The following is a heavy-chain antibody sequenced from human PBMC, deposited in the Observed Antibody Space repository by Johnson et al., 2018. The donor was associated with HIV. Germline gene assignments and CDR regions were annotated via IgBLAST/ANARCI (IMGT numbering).Heavy chain of an antibody. D-gene: IGHD5-18*01. CDR2: IRYDGSNK. J-gene: IGHJ3*02. Sequence: QVQLVESGGGVVQPGGSLRLSCAASGFTFSSYGMHWVRQAPGKGLEWVAFIRYDGSNKYYAASVKGRFTISRDNSKNTLYLQMNSLGAEDTAVYNCAKVISPSRVDTAMVTVLDAFDIWGQGTMVTVSS. CDR1: GFTFSSYG. V-gene: IGHV3-30*02. CDR3: AKVISPSRVDTAMVTVLDAFDI.